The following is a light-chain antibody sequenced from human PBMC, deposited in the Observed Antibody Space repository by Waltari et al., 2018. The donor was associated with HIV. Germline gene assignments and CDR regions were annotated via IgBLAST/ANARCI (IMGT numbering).Light chain of an antibody. CDR3: CSYAHNDPWV. CDR2: EVS. Sequence: QSALTQPASVSGSPGQSITISCTGTRRDVGSYNLFDWYQHHPGKAPKLIISEVSKRPSGVSNRFSGSKSGTTASLTISGLQAEDEADYHCCSYAHNDPWVFGGGTRLTVL. CDR1: RRDVGSYNL. V-gene: IGLV2-23*02. J-gene: IGLJ3*02.